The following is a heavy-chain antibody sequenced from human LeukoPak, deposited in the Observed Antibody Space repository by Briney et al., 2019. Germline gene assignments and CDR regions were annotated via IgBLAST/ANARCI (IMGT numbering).Heavy chain of an antibody. J-gene: IGHJ4*02. CDR1: GGSISSYY. D-gene: IGHD2-2*01. Sequence: SETPSLTCTVSGGSISSYYWSWIRQPAGKGLEWIGRIHTTGGTRYNPSLKSRITMSIDASKNQFSLKLSSVTAADTAVYYCARDLALGYCPSSSCSSPLFDYWGQGTLVTVSS. CDR3: ARDLALGYCPSSSCSSPLFDY. V-gene: IGHV4-4*07. CDR2: IHTTGGT.